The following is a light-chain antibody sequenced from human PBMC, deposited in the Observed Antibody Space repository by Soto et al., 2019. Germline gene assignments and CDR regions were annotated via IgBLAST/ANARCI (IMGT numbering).Light chain of an antibody. Sequence: DVQMTQSPSTLSASVGDRVTITCRASQSISSWLAWYQQKPGKVPKLLIYAASTLQSGVPSRFSGSGSGTEFTLTISSLQPEDFATYYCQQLNSYPFTFGGGTKVDIK. CDR1: QSISSW. V-gene: IGKV1-5*01. J-gene: IGKJ4*01. CDR2: AAS. CDR3: QQLNSYPFT.